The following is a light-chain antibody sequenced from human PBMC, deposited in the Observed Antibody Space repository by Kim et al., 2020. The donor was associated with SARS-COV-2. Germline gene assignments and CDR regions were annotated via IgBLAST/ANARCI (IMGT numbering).Light chain of an antibody. Sequence: PGEGCPLACSASRSISSYLAWYQQKPGQPPRLLIYDASDRATGIPVRVSGSGSGTDFTLTISSLEPEDCAVYYCQQRGNWPWTFGQGTKVEIK. V-gene: IGKV3-11*01. CDR3: QQRGNWPWT. J-gene: IGKJ1*01. CDR2: DAS. CDR1: RSISSY.